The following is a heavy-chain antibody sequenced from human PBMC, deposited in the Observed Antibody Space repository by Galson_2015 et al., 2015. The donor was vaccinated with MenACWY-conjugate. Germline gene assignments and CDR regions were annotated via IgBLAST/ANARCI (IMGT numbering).Heavy chain of an antibody. Sequence: ETLSLTCTVSGGSISSSNWWSWVRQPPGKGLEWIGEIYHSGSTNYNPSLKSRVTISVDKSKNQLSLELSSVTAADTAVYYCARAALTYYYDSSGVFDYWGQGTLVTVSS. CDR2: IYHSGST. V-gene: IGHV4-4*02. CDR1: GGSISSSNW. D-gene: IGHD3-22*01. CDR3: ARAALTYYYDSSGVFDY. J-gene: IGHJ4*02.